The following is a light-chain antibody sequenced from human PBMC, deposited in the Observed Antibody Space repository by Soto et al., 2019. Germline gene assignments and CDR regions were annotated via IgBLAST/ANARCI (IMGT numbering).Light chain of an antibody. V-gene: IGKV1-27*01. CDR1: QGISNY. CDR2: AAS. Sequence: DIPMTQSPSSLSASVGDRVTITCRASQGISNYLAWYQQMPGEVPKLLIYAASTLQSGVPSRFSGSGSGTDFTLTISSLQPEDVATYYCQNFNSAPRTFGQGTKVEIK. J-gene: IGKJ1*01. CDR3: QNFNSAPRT.